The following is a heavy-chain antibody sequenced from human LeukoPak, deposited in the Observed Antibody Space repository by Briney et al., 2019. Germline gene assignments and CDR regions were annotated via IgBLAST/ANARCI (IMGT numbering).Heavy chain of an antibody. CDR2: IKQDGSEK. J-gene: IGHJ6*03. V-gene: IGHV3-7*01. D-gene: IGHD6-19*01. CDR1: GFTFNNYW. Sequence: GGSLRLSCAASGFTFNNYWMTWVRQAPGVGLEGVANIKQDGSEKYYVDSVKGRFTISRDIAKNSLYLQMNSLGAEDTAVYYCARDRPQQWLVRGQRGYYYYMDVWGKGTTVTISS. CDR3: ARDRPQQWLVRGQRGYYYYMDV.